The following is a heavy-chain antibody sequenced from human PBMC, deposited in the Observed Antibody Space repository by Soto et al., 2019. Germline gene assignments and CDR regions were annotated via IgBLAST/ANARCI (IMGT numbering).Heavy chain of an antibody. CDR2: IYYSGST. CDR1: GGSISSSSYY. D-gene: IGHD5-12*01. Sequence: PSGTLSLTCTVSGGSISSSSYYWGWIRQPPGKGLEWIGSIYYSGSTYYNPSLKSRVTISVDTSKNQFSLKLSSVTAADTAVYYCARQARGYSGYDLDYWGQGTLVTVSS. J-gene: IGHJ4*02. V-gene: IGHV4-39*01. CDR3: ARQARGYSGYDLDY.